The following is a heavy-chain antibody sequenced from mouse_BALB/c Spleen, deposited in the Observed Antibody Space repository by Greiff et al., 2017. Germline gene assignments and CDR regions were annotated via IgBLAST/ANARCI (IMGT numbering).Heavy chain of an antibody. J-gene: IGHJ3*01. V-gene: IGHV14-3*02. CDR1: GFNINDTY. CDR2: IDPANGNT. Sequence: EVQRVESGAELVKPGASVKLSCTASGFNINDTYMHWVHQRPEQGLEWIGRIDPANGNTKYDPKFQGKATITADTTSNTAYLQLSSLTSEDTAVYYCDRGVFAYWGQGTLVTVSA. CDR3: DRGVFAY.